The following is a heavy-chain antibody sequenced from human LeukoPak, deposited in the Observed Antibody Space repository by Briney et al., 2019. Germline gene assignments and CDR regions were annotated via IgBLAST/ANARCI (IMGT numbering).Heavy chain of an antibody. CDR3: GEGGPPRYSASWGQRGGGGLPVSYGMAV. J-gene: IGHJ6*02. V-gene: IGHV4-34*01. Sequence: SETLSLTCAVYGGSFSDYYWSWIRQPPGKGLEWIGEINHSGSTNYNPSLKSRVTISVDTSKNQFSLKLSSVTAADTAVYYCGEGGPPRYSASWGQRGGGGLPVSYGMAVWGQGTTVPVS. D-gene: IGHD3-16*01. CDR1: GGSFSDYY. CDR2: INHSGST.